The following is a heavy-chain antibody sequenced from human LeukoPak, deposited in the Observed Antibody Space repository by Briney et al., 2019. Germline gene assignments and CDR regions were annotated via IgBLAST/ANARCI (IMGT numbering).Heavy chain of an antibody. CDR1: GGSISSGGYY. V-gene: IGHV4-31*03. J-gene: IGHJ5*02. D-gene: IGHD2/OR15-2a*01. Sequence: SQTLSLTCTVSGGSISSGGYYWSWIRQHPGKGLEWIGYIYCSGSTYYNPSLKSRVTISVDTSKNQFSLKLSSVTAADTAVYYCARAALSLVWFDPWGQGTLVTVSS. CDR3: ARAALSLVWFDP. CDR2: IYCSGST.